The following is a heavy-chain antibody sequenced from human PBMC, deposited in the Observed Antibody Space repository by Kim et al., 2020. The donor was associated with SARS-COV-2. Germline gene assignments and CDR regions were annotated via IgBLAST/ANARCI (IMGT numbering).Heavy chain of an antibody. CDR3: ASGYCRDGSCDFRRGMDV. CDR2: VYGGGAT. CDR1: GFSVSSNY. Sequence: GGSLRLSCAASGFSVSSNYMTWVRQAPGKGLEWVSVVYGGGATYYADSVKGRFTISRDISENTLYLQMNSLRVDDTAVYYCASGYCRDGSCDFRRGMDVWGQGPALTVSS. D-gene: IGHD2-15*01. V-gene: IGHV3-53*01. J-gene: IGHJ6*02.